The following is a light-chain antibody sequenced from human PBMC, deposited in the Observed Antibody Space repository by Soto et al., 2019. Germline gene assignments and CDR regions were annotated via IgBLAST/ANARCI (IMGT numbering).Light chain of an antibody. CDR2: TIS. CDR1: RVVNNF. V-gene: IGKV1-39*01. Sequence: DMQLTRSRAFLSGSVGDGLTSTGRARRVVNNFLAWYQQKPGKAPKLLIYTISTLQSGVPSSFSGSGSGTEFTLTISSLQPEDFATYYCQQSYSTPRTFGQGTKVDI. J-gene: IGKJ1*01. CDR3: QQSYSTPRT.